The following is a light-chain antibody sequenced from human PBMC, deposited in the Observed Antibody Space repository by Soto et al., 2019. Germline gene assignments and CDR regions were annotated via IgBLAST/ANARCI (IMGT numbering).Light chain of an antibody. CDR1: QSVRIY. CDR2: DAS. Sequence: ENVLTQSPATLSLSPGERATLSCRASQSVRIYLAWYQHRPGQAPRLLIYDASKRATGIPARFSGSGSGTDFTLTISRLEPEDSGVYYCQQRSNWPTFCQGTKVEIK. J-gene: IGKJ1*01. CDR3: QQRSNWPT. V-gene: IGKV3-11*01.